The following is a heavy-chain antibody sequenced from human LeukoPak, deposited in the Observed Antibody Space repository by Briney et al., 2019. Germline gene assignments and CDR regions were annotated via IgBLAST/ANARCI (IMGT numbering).Heavy chain of an antibody. CDR2: IEQDGSEK. D-gene: IGHD5-18*01. J-gene: IGHJ4*02. Sequence: GGSLGLSRAASGFSFTTSWMSWVRQAPGKGLEWVASIEQDGSEKYYVDSVKGRFTISRDNAKNSLFLQMNSLRAEDTAVYYCAKGHTSLAPGGQGALVTVSS. CDR3: AKGHTSLAP. V-gene: IGHV3-7*01. CDR1: GFSFTTSW.